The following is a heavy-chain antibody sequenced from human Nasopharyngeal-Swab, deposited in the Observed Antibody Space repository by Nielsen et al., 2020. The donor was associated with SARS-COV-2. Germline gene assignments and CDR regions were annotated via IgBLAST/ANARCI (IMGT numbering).Heavy chain of an antibody. Sequence: SVKVSCKASGYTFTSYYMHWVRQAPGQGLEWMGGIIPILGIANYAQKFQGRVTITADKSTSTAYMELSSLRSEDTAVYYCARDFSSGYVDYWGQGTLVTVSS. V-gene: IGHV1-69*10. CDR3: ARDFSSGYVDY. D-gene: IGHD3-22*01. CDR2: IIPILGIA. J-gene: IGHJ4*02. CDR1: GYTFTSYY.